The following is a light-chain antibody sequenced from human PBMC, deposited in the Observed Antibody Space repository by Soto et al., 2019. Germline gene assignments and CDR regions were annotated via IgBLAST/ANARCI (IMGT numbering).Light chain of an antibody. CDR1: QTVLDSFNNKDY. CDR3: QQYYSTPRT. V-gene: IGKV4-1*01. J-gene: IGKJ1*01. Sequence: DIVMTQSPDSLAVSLGERATINCKSSQTVLDSFNNKDYLTWYQQKPGQPPKLLIYWASTREFGVPDRFSGSGSGTHFTLTISRLQAEDVALYYCQQYYSTPRTFGHGTAVEIK. CDR2: WAS.